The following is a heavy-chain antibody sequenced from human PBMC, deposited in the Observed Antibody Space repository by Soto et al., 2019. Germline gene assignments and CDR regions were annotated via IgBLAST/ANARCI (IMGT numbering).Heavy chain of an antibody. CDR1: GFTVSSNY. Sequence: GSLRLSCAASGFTVSSNYMSWVRQAPGKGLEWVSVIYSGGSTYYADSVKGRFTISRDNSKNTLYLQMNSLRAEDTAVYYCASGYYDYVWGTLSNPGDYWGQGTLVTSPQ. CDR2: IYSGGST. D-gene: IGHD3-16*01. CDR3: ASGYYDYVWGTLSNPGDY. V-gene: IGHV3-66*01. J-gene: IGHJ4*02.